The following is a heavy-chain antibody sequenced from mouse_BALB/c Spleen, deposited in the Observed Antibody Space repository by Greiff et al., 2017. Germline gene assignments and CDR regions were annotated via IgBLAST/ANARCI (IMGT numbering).Heavy chain of an antibody. CDR1: GFSLTSYG. V-gene: IGHV2-2*02. CDR3: AGQYGNYHYYYAMDY. J-gene: IGHJ4*01. CDR2: IWSGGST. Sequence: QVQLQQSGPGLVQPSQSLSITCTVSGFSLTSYGVHWVRQSPGKGLEWLGVIWSGGSTDYNAAFISRLSISKDNSKSQVFFKMNSLQANDTAIYYCAGQYGNYHYYYAMDYWGQGTSVTVSS. D-gene: IGHD2-1*01.